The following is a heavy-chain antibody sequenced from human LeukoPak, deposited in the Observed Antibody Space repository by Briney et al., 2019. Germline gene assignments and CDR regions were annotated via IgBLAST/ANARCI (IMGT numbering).Heavy chain of an antibody. V-gene: IGHV1-46*01. D-gene: IGHD2-2*01. CDR3: ARDQVPAAHPGKGRHYFDY. CDR2: INPSGGST. Sequence: GAAVQVSCKASGYTFTSYYMHWVRQAPGQGLEWMGIINPSGGSTSYAQKFQGRVTMTRDTSTSTVYMELSSLRSEDTAVYYCARDQVPAAHPGKGRHYFDYWGQGTLVTVSS. CDR1: GYTFTSYY. J-gene: IGHJ4*02.